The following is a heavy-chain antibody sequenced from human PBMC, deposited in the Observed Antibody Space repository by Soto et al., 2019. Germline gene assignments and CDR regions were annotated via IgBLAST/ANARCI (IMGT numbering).Heavy chain of an antibody. D-gene: IGHD6-19*01. J-gene: IGHJ5*02. CDR1: GGSTSSYY. CDR3: AGSTGWYWFDP. Sequence: QVQLQESGPRLVRPSETLSLTCTVSGGSTSSYYWSWIRQPPGKGLEWIASIHYSGRTNYNPSLKSRVTVSVDTSKNQFSLKLNSVTAAATAVYYCAGSTGWYWFDPWGQGTLVTVSS. V-gene: IGHV4-59*08. CDR2: IHYSGRT.